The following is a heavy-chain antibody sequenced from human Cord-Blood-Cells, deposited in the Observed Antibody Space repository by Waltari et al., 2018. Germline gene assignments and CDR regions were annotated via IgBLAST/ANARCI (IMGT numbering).Heavy chain of an antibody. CDR3: ARVLVGIVGATHAFDI. Sequence: QVQLVQSGAEVKKPGASVKVSCKASGYTFTSYGHSWVRQAPGQGLEWKGWISAYNGNTNYAQKLQGRVTMTTDTSTSTAYMELRSLRSDDTAVYYCARVLVGIVGATHAFDIWGQGTMVTVSS. V-gene: IGHV1-18*01. CDR2: ISAYNGNT. D-gene: IGHD1-26*01. J-gene: IGHJ3*02. CDR1: GYTFTSYG.